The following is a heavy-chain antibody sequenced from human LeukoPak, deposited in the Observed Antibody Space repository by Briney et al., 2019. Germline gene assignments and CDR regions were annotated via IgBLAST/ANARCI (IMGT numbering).Heavy chain of an antibody. CDR1: GFTLNTYT. Sequence: PGGSLRLSCAASGFTLNTYTMNWVRQAPGKGLEWVSYISGSSGIIDYADSVRGRFTISRDNAKNSLYLQMNSLRDEDTAVYYCARDPYYYDSSGYYSTDYWGQGTLVTASS. CDR2: ISGSSGII. V-gene: IGHV3-48*02. J-gene: IGHJ4*02. D-gene: IGHD3-22*01. CDR3: ARDPYYYDSSGYYSTDY.